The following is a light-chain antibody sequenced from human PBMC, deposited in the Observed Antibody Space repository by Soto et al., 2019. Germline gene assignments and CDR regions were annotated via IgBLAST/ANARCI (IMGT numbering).Light chain of an antibody. Sequence: QSALTQPASVSGSPGQSITISCTGTSSDVGSYNLVSWYQQHPGKAPKLMIFEVTKRPSGVSNRFSGSQSGNTASLTISGLQAEDEADYYCCSYAGSSTWVFGGGTK. V-gene: IGLV2-23*02. J-gene: IGLJ3*02. CDR3: CSYAGSSTWV. CDR2: EVT. CDR1: SSDVGSYNL.